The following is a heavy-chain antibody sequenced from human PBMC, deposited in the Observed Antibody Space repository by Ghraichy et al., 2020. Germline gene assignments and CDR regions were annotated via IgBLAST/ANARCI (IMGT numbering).Heavy chain of an antibody. D-gene: IGHD2-15*01. J-gene: IGHJ4*02. CDR2: IKQNGSER. CDR3: AGGRYCRGGSCYSDY. CDR1: GFTFTGYW. Sequence: LSLTCAASGFTFTGYWMGWVRQAPGKGLEWVANIKQNGSERYYVDSVKGRFTISRDNAKTSLYLQMNSLRAEDTAVYYCAGGRYCRGGSCYSDYWGRGTLVTVSS. V-gene: IGHV3-7*03.